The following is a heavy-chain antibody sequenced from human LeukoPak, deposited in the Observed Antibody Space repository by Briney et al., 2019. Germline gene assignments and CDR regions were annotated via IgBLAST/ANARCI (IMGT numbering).Heavy chain of an antibody. CDR1: GFTFSSYA. D-gene: IGHD4-17*01. CDR3: AGDYGDGLGAFDI. CDR2: ISYDGSNK. Sequence: PGGSLRLSCAASGFTFSSYAMHWVRQAPGKGLEWVAVISYDGSNKYYADSVKGRFTISRDNSKNTLYLQMNSLRAEDTAVYYCAGDYGDGLGAFDIWGQGTMVTVSS. J-gene: IGHJ3*02. V-gene: IGHV3-30-3*01.